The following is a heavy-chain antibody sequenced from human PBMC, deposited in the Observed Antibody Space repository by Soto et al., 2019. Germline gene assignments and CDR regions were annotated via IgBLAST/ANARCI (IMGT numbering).Heavy chain of an antibody. J-gene: IGHJ6*02. CDR1: GYTFTSYG. CDR3: ARGGIADNYVFYGMDV. Sequence: SVKVSCKASGYTFTSYGISCVRQAPGQGLEWMGWISAYNGNTNYAQKLQGRVTMTTDTSTSTAYMELRRLRSDDTDVYYCARGGIADNYVFYGMDVWGQGTTVTVSS. V-gene: IGHV1-18*01. D-gene: IGHD6-13*01. CDR2: ISAYNGNT.